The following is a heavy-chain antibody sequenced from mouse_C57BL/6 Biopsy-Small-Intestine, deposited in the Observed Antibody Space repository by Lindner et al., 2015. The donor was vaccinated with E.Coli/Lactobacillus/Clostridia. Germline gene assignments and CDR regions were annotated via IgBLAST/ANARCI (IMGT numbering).Heavy chain of an antibody. V-gene: IGHV1-80*01. CDR1: GYTFTNYN. J-gene: IGHJ2*01. CDR2: IYPGDGET. CDR3: ARDSDDY. Sequence: VQLQESGPALVKPGASVKLSCKASGYTFTNYNINWVKQRPGEGLEWIGQIYPGDGETVYNGKFKDKATLTADLSSSTAYMQLSNLTSEDSGVYFCARDSDDYWGQGTILTVSS.